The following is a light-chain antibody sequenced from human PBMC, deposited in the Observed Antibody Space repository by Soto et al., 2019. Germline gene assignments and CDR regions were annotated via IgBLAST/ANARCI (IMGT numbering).Light chain of an antibody. CDR3: QQLNVYPPIT. CDR2: TAS. V-gene: IGKV1-9*01. Sequence: DIQLTQSPSFLSASVGDRVTITCRASQDVRSYLAWYQQTPGKPPKLLISTASTLQSGVPSRFSGSGFGTEFTLTISSLQPEDFATYYCQQLNVYPPITFGQGTRLEIK. J-gene: IGKJ5*01. CDR1: QDVRSY.